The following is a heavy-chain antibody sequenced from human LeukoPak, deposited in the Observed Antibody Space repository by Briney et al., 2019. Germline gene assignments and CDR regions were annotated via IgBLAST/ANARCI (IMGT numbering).Heavy chain of an antibody. CDR1: GGSFSGYY. CDR3: ARHLVGVTSPFDY. D-gene: IGHD1-26*01. V-gene: IGHV4-34*01. J-gene: IGHJ4*02. CDR2: INHSGST. Sequence: PSETLSLTCAVYGGSFSGYYWSWIRQPPGKGLEWIGEINHSGSTNYNPSLKSRVTISVDTSKNQFSLKLSSVTAADTAVYYCARHLVGVTSPFDYWGQGTLVTVSS.